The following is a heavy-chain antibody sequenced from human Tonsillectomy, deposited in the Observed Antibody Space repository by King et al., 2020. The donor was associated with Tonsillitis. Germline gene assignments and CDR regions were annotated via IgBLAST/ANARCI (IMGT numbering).Heavy chain of an antibody. CDR3: AREPGNYFDS. CDR2: INYSGST. CDR1: GGSFSGYY. Sequence: VQLQQWGAGMLKPSETLSLPCAVFGGSFSGYYWSWIRQPPGKGLEWIGEINYSGSTNYNPSLKSRVTISVDTSKNQFSLKLISVTAADTALYYCAREPGNYFDSWGQGTLVTVSS. V-gene: IGHV4-34*01. J-gene: IGHJ4*02.